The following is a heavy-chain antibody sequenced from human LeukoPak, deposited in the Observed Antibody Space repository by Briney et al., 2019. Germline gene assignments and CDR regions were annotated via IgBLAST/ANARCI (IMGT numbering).Heavy chain of an antibody. Sequence: GGSLRLSCAASGFTFSSCAMSWVRQAPGKGLEWVSGISGSGASTYYADSVRGRFTISRDNSKNTLYLQMNSLRAEDTAVYYCAKAYYDSSGYYSFDCWGQGTLVTVSS. D-gene: IGHD3-22*01. CDR2: ISGSGAST. J-gene: IGHJ4*02. CDR1: GFTFSSCA. V-gene: IGHV3-23*01. CDR3: AKAYYDSSGYYSFDC.